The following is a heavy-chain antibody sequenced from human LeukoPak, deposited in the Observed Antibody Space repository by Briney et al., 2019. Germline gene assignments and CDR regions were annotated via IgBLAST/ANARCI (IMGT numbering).Heavy chain of an antibody. CDR2: IIPIFGTA. CDR3: ARGTPQFSTYYYFDY. J-gene: IGHJ4*02. Sequence: GASVKVSCKASGGTFSSYAISWVRQAPRQGLEWMGGIIPIFGTANYAQKFQGRVTITTDESTSTAYMELSSLRSEDTAVYYCARGTPQFSTYYYFDYWGQGTLVTVSS. V-gene: IGHV1-69*05. D-gene: IGHD2-21*01. CDR1: GGTFSSYA.